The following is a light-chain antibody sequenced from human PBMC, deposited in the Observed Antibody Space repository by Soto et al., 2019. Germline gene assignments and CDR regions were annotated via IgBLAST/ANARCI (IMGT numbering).Light chain of an antibody. CDR1: SSDVGGYNY. CDR3: YSYAGSFYV. J-gene: IGLJ1*01. Sequence: QSALTQPRSVSGSPGQSVTISCTGTSSDVGGYNYVSWYQQHPGKAPKLMIYDVTKRPSGVPDRFSGSKSGNTASLTISALQTEDEADYYCYSYAGSFYVLGTGTKLTVL. CDR2: DVT. V-gene: IGLV2-11*01.